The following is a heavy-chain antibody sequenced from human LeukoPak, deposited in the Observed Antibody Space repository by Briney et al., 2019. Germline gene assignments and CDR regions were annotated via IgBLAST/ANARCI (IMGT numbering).Heavy chain of an antibody. D-gene: IGHD6-19*01. V-gene: IGHV3-21*01. CDR2: ISSSSSYI. Sequence: GGSLRLSCAASGFTFSSYSMNWVRQAPGKGLEWVSSISSSSSYIYYADSVKGRFTISRDNTKNSLYLQMNSLRAEDTAVYYCARTYLSSGWYPFDYWGQGTLVTVSS. J-gene: IGHJ4*02. CDR3: ARTYLSSGWYPFDY. CDR1: GFTFSSYS.